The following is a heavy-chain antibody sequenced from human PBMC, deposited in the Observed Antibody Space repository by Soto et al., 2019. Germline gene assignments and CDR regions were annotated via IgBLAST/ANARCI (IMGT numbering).Heavy chain of an antibody. V-gene: IGHV4-34*01. D-gene: IGHD2-15*01. CDR3: ARKKYCSGGSCYGGFEP. CDR2: INHSGST. Sequence: SETLSLTCAVCGGSFNGYYWSWIRQPPGKGLEWIGGINHSGSTNYNPSLKSRVTISVDTSKNQFSLKLSSVTAADTAVYYCARKKYCSGGSCYGGFEPWGQGTLVTVSS. J-gene: IGHJ5*02. CDR1: GGSFNGYY.